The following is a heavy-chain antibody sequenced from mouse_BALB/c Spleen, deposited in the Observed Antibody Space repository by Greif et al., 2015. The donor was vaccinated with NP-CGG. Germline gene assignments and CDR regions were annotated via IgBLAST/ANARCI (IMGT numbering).Heavy chain of an antibody. J-gene: IGHJ1*01. CDR2: IDPYNGGT. D-gene: IGHD1-1*01. Sequence: VQLQQPRPELVKPGASVKVSCKASGYAFTGSNMYWVKQSHGKSLEWIGYIDPYNGGTTYNQKFKGKATLTVDKSSSTAYMHLNSLTSEDSAVYYCARDKIVGYFDVWGAGTTVTVSS. V-gene: IGHV1S135*01. CDR1: GYAFTGSN. CDR3: ARDKIVGYFDV.